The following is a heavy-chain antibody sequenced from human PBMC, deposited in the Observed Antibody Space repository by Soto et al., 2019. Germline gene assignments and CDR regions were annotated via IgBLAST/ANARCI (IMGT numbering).Heavy chain of an antibody. J-gene: IGHJ6*03. CDR2: INHSGST. CDR1: GGSFSGYY. Sequence: SETLSLTCAVYGGSFSGYYWSWIRQPPGKGLEWIGEINHSGSTNYNPSLKSRVTISVDTSKNQFSLKLSSVTAADTAVYYCARWVYYYYYMDVWGKGTTVTVSS. CDR3: ARWVYYYYYMDV. V-gene: IGHV4-34*01.